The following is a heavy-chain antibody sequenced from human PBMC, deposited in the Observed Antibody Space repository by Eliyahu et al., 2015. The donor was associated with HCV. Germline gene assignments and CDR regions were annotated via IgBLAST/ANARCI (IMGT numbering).Heavy chain of an antibody. CDR3: ARTMIYYFDY. Sequence: EVQLVESGGGLIQPGGSLRLSCAASGFTSGTTYMSWVRQAPGKGLEWVSVIYSGGSTYYADSVKGRFTISRDNSKNTLYLQMNSLRAEDTAVYYCARTMIYYFDYWGQGTLVTVSS. CDR1: GFTSGTTY. CDR2: IYSGGST. V-gene: IGHV3-53*01. J-gene: IGHJ4*02. D-gene: IGHD3-16*01.